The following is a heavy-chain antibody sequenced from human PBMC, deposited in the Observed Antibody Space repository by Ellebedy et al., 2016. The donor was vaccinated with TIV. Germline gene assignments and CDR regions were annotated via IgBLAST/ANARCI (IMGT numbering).Heavy chain of an antibody. Sequence: GESLKISCASSGFSLSDYWMQWVRQAPGKGLEWLSYIGSTIITIYYADSVKGRFTISSENAKNSLYLQMNSLRAEDTAVYYCARGGGSRLSHAFDIWGQGTMVTVSS. CDR3: ARGGGSRLSHAFDI. V-gene: IGHV3-48*04. CDR2: IGSTIITI. J-gene: IGHJ3*02. CDR1: GFSLSDYW. D-gene: IGHD3-10*01.